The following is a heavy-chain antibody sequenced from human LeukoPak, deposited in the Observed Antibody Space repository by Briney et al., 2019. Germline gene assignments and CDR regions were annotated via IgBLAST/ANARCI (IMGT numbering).Heavy chain of an antibody. Sequence: ASVKVSCKASGYTFTSYYMHWVRQAPGQGLEWMGIINPSGGSTSYAQKFQGRVTMTRDTSTSTVYMELSSLRSEDTAVYYCARDKEYYYGSSGYYAILIDWGQGTLVTVSS. CDR2: INPSGGST. V-gene: IGHV1-46*01. J-gene: IGHJ4*02. CDR3: ARDKEYYYGSSGYYAILID. CDR1: GYTFTSYY. D-gene: IGHD3-22*01.